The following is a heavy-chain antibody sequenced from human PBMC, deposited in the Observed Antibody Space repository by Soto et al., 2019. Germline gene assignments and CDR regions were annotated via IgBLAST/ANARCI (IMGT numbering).Heavy chain of an antibody. CDR3: ARGPDIAATTRWYFYGMDV. CDR1: GFTFSDYA. CDR2: IGFSGDNT. J-gene: IGHJ6*02. Sequence: PGGSLRLSCAASGFTFSDYAMSWVRQGPGKGLEWVAGIGFSGDNTHYVDSVKGRFITSRDNAKNSLYLQMNSLRAEDTAVYYCARGPDIAATTRWYFYGMDVWGQGTTVTVS. V-gene: IGHV3-23*01. D-gene: IGHD5-12*01.